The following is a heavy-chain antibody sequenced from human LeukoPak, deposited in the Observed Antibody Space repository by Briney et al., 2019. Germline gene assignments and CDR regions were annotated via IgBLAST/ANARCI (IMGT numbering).Heavy chain of an antibody. CDR1: GFTFTCCW. D-gene: IGHD4-23*01. V-gene: IGHV3-7*01. Sequence: PGGSLRLSCAASGFTFTCCWMSWVRQTPGKGLEWVASIKQDGGEKFYADSVKGRFTISRDNAKNSLYLQLHTLRDEDTAVCNWARVPGVTRYFDSWGEGILVTVSS. CDR2: IKQDGGEK. CDR3: ARVPGVTRYFDS. J-gene: IGHJ4*02.